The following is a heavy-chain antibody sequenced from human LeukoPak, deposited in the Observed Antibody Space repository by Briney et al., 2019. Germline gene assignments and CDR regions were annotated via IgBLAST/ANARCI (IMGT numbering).Heavy chain of an antibody. CDR3: ARDDAGITAAGSV. CDR2: IYSSGGT. J-gene: IGHJ4*02. D-gene: IGHD6-13*01. Sequence: SQTLSLTCTVSGGSISSGNWYWSWIRQPAGKGLEWIGRIYSSGGTNYNPSLKSRVTISVDTSKNQFSLKLTSVTAADTAVYFCARDDAGITAAGSVWGQGTLVTVSS. V-gene: IGHV4-61*02. CDR1: GGSISSGNWY.